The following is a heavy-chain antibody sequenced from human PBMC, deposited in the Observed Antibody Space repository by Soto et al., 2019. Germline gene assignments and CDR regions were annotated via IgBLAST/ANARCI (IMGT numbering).Heavy chain of an antibody. CDR1: GFTFSTYG. D-gene: IGHD5-12*01. CDR3: ARDRWIVSTITSFDY. V-gene: IGHV3-33*01. Sequence: GGSLRLSCAASGFTFSTYGMHWVRQAPGKGLEWVALIWYDGRKEDYADSVKGRFTISRDNSKNTLYLQMNSLRAEDTAVYYCARDRWIVSTITSFDYWGQGTPVTVSS. CDR2: IWYDGRKE. J-gene: IGHJ4*02.